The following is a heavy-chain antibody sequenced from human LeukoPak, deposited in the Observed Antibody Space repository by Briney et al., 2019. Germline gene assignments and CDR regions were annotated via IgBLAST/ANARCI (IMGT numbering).Heavy chain of an antibody. CDR2: ISNAGST. CDR1: GFTVSSTY. Sequence: PGGSLRLSCVASGFTVSSTYMSWVRQAPGKGLEWVSIISNAGSTYYADSVKGRFTISRDNSKNTVFLQINSLRAEDTAVYYCARDRPGGYYGFDYWGQGTLVTVSS. D-gene: IGHD3-22*01. CDR3: ARDRPGGYYGFDY. V-gene: IGHV3-53*01. J-gene: IGHJ4*02.